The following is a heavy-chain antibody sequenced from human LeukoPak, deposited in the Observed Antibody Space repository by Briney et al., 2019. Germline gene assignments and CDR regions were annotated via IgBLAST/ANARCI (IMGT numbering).Heavy chain of an antibody. D-gene: IGHD2-2*01. CDR2: IYYSGST. V-gene: IGHV4-30-4*08. Sequence: SETLSLTCTVPGGSISSGDYYWSWIRQPPGKGLEWIGYIYYSGSTYYNPSLKSRVTISVDTSKNQFSLKLSSVTAADTAVYYCARRGGYIVVVPAASPHRWNWFDPWGQGTLVTVSS. CDR1: GGSISSGDYY. J-gene: IGHJ5*02. CDR3: ARRGGYIVVVPAASPHRWNWFDP.